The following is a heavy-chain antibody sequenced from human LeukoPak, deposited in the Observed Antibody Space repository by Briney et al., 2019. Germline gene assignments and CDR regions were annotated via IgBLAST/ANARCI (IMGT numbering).Heavy chain of an antibody. CDR1: GFTFSSYS. J-gene: IGHJ4*02. V-gene: IGHV3-21*01. CDR2: ISSSSSYI. Sequence: GGSLRLSYAASGFTFSSYSMNWVLQAPGKGLEWVSSISSSSSYIYYADSVKGRLTISRDNAKNTLYLQMNSLRAEDTAVYYCARGGYHAYYLDYWGQGSLVTVSS. D-gene: IGHD5-18*01. CDR3: ARGGYHAYYLDY.